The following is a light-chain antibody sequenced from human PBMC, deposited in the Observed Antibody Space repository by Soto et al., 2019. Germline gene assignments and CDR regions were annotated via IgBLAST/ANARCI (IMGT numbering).Light chain of an antibody. V-gene: IGLV1-44*01. CDR1: SSNIGSNS. CDR2: ADN. Sequence: QSALTQPPSASGTPGQRVSISCSGSSSNIGSNSVQWHQRLPGTAPNLLIYADNQRPSGVPDRFSGSKSGTSASLAITGLPSGDEADYYCAAWDDSLNGFVFGTGTKVTVL. J-gene: IGLJ1*01. CDR3: AAWDDSLNGFV.